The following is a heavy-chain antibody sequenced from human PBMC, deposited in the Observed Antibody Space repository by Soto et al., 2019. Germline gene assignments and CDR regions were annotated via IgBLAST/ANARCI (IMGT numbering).Heavy chain of an antibody. V-gene: IGHV4-4*02. CDR1: GGSISSSNW. CDR2: IYHSGST. CDR3: ARVSGSYYYGMDV. Sequence: SETLSLTCAVSGGSISSSNWWSWVRQPPGKGLEWIGEIYHSGSTNYNPSLKSRVTISVDKSKKQFSLKLSSVTAADTAVYYCARVSGSYYYGMDVWGQGNTVTVSS. D-gene: IGHD1-26*01. J-gene: IGHJ6*02.